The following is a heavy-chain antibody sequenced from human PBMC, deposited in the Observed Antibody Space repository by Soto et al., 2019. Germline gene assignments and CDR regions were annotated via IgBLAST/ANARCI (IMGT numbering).Heavy chain of an antibody. CDR2: ISAYNGNT. CDR3: ARTYYDILPGLYYYYYYMDV. V-gene: IGHV1-18*01. J-gene: IGHJ6*03. Sequence: ASVKVSCKASGYTFTSYGISWVRQAPGQGLEWMGWISAYNGNTNYAQKLQGRVTMTTDTSTSTAYMELRSLRSDDTAVYYCARTYYDILPGLYYYYYYMDVWGKGTTVTV. D-gene: IGHD3-9*01. CDR1: GYTFTSYG.